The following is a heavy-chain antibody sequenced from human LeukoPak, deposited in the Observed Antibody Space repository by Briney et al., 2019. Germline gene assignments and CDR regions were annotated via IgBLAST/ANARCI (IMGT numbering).Heavy chain of an antibody. J-gene: IGHJ4*02. CDR3: PRVNESGYNLPRFDY. D-gene: IGHD5-24*01. CDR2: ISAYNDNT. Sequence: ASVKVSCKASGYTFTSYGISWVRQATGQGLEWMGWISAYNDNTNYAQKIQGRVTMTTYTYKSTVYMELRSLRSDDTAVYYCPRVNESGYNLPRFDYWGQGTLVTVSS. V-gene: IGHV1-18*01. CDR1: GYTFTSYG.